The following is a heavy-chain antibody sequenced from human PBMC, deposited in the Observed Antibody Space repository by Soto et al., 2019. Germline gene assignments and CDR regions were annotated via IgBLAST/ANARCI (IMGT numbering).Heavy chain of an antibody. CDR2: ISTYNYNT. V-gene: IGHV1-18*01. Sequence: ASVKVSCKTSGYTFRSYGVNWVRQAPGQRLEWMGWISTYNYNTNYAQQFQDRVTMTTETSTSTAYMELRSLKSDDTAVYYCARGGSSGGWYSVYWGQGTLVTVSS. CDR1: GYTFRSYG. J-gene: IGHJ4*02. D-gene: IGHD6-19*01. CDR3: ARGGSSGGWYSVY.